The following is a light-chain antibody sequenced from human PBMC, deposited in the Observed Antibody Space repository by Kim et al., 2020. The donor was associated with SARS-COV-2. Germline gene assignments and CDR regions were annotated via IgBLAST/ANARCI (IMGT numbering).Light chain of an antibody. V-gene: IGLV4-69*01. CDR1: SGHSTYA. J-gene: IGLJ2*01. Sequence: QHVLTQSPSASASLGASVSLTCTLSSGHSTYAIAWYQQQPDKSPRYLMKVYSDGRHVKGDGIPDRLSGSSSGPQRYLTISSLQSEDEADYYCQTWGSGTVVFGGGTQLTVL. CDR3: QTWGSGTVV. CDR2: VYSDGRH.